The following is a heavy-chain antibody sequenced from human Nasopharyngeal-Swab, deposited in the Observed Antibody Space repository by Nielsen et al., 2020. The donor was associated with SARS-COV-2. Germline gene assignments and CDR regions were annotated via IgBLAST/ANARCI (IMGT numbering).Heavy chain of an antibody. D-gene: IGHD7-27*01. CDR2: IKEDGSEE. Sequence: GESLKISCAASGFTFNNYWMTWVRQAPGKGLEWVANIKEDGSEEYYVDSVKGRFTISRDNAKNSLYLQLNSLRAEDTAIYYCARDGLWGRDYWGQRTLVTVSS. J-gene: IGHJ4*02. CDR1: GFTFNNYW. V-gene: IGHV3-7*04. CDR3: ARDGLWGRDY.